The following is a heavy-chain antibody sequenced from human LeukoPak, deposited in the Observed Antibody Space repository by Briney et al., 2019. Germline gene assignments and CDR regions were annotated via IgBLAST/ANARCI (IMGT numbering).Heavy chain of an antibody. Sequence: PGGSLRLSCAASGFTFSSYWMRWVRQAPGKGLVWVSRINSDGTIIGYADSVKGRFTISRDNAKNTLYLQMNSLRADDTAVYYCARSMYCGGDCYYYFDYWGPGTLVTVAS. J-gene: IGHJ4*02. CDR3: ARSMYCGGDCYYYFDY. D-gene: IGHD2-21*02. CDR1: GFTFSSYW. V-gene: IGHV3-74*01. CDR2: INSDGTII.